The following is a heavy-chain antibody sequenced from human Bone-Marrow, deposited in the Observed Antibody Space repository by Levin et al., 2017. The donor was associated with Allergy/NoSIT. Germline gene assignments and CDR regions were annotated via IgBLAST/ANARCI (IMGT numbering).Heavy chain of an antibody. CDR2: IYYSGST. J-gene: IGHJ5*02. Sequence: SETLSLTCTVSGGSISSGGYYWSWIRQHPGKGLEWIGYIYYSGSTYYNPSLKSRVTISVDTSKNQFSLKLSSVTAADTAVYYCARDHAYYDILTGYSNWFDPWGQGTLVTVSS. V-gene: IGHV4-31*03. CDR3: ARDHAYYDILTGYSNWFDP. CDR1: GGSISSGGYY. D-gene: IGHD3-9*01.